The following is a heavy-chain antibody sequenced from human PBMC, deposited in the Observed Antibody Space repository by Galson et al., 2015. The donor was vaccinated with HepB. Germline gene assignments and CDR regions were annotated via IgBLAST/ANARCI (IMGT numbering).Heavy chain of an antibody. V-gene: IGHV2-26*01. J-gene: IGHJ4*02. D-gene: IGHD3-10*01. CDR1: GFSLSNARMG. CDR2: IFSNDEK. Sequence: PALVKPTQTLTLTCTVSGFSLSNARMGVSWIRQPPGKALEWLAHIFSNDEKSYSTPLKSRLTISKDTSKSQVVLTMTNMDPVDTATYYCARIPADYYGSGSYYHIIYFDYWGQGTLVTVSS. CDR3: ARIPADYYGSGSYYHIIYFDY.